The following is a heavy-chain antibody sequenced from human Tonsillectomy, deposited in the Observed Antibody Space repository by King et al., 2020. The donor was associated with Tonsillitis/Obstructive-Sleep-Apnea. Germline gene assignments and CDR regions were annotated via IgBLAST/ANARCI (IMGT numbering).Heavy chain of an antibody. Sequence: VQLVESGGGLVKPGGSLRLSCAASGFIFNNAWMSWVRQAPGKGLEWVGRIKSKTDGGTTDYAASVEGRFTISTDDSKNTLYLQMNSLKTEDTAVYXCTPDYXFXXGXFDYWXXGTLVTVSS. CDR1: GFIFNNAW. V-gene: IGHV3-15*01. CDR3: TPDYXFXXGXFDY. D-gene: IGHD3-3*01. J-gene: IGHJ4*01. CDR2: IKSKTDGGTT.